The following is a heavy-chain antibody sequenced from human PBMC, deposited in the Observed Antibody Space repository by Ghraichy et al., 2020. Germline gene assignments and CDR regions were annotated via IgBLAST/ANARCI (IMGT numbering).Heavy chain of an antibody. Sequence: SETLSLTCAVSGDSIIRGTYYWSWIRQRPGKGREWIGYIYYSGNTYYNPSLKSRETISIDRSKNQFSLRLQYVTAADTAVYYCARDGLRDFWSGFYNGMAVWGQGTTVTVSS. CDR1: GDSIIRGTYY. D-gene: IGHD3-3*01. CDR3: ARDGLRDFWSGFYNGMAV. V-gene: IGHV4-31*11. CDR2: IYYSGNT. J-gene: IGHJ6*02.